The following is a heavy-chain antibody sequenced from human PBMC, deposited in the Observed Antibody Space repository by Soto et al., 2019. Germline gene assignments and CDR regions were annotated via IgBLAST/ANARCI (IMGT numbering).Heavy chain of an antibody. CDR3: ARQATGVTTTDY. Sequence: QLQLQESGPGLVKPSETLSLTCTVSGGSISSSSYYWGWIRQPPGKGLEWIGSIYYSGSTYYNPSLKSRVTISVDTSKNQFSLKLSSVTAADTAVYYCARQATGVTTTDYWGQGTLVTVSS. CDR1: GGSISSSSYY. CDR2: IYYSGST. D-gene: IGHD2-21*02. V-gene: IGHV4-39*01. J-gene: IGHJ4*02.